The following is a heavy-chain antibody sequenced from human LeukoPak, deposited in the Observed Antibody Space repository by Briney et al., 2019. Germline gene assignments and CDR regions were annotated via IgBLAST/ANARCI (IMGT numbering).Heavy chain of an antibody. CDR1: GYTFTGYY. Sequence: GASVKVSCKASGYTFTGYYMHWVRQAPGQGLEWMGRINPNSGGTNYAQKFQGRVTMTRDTSISTAYMELSRLRSDDTAVYYCARGRGAQLWFGDPSHFDYWGQGTLVTVSS. CDR2: INPNSGGT. D-gene: IGHD3-10*01. V-gene: IGHV1-2*06. J-gene: IGHJ4*02. CDR3: ARGRGAQLWFGDPSHFDY.